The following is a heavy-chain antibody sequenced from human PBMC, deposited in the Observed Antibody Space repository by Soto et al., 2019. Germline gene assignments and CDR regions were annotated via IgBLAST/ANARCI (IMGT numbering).Heavy chain of an antibody. V-gene: IGHV4-30-4*01. CDR2: IYYSGST. Sequence: SEDLSLPCTVSGGFISSSSYLLCWIRQPPGKGLEWIGYIYYSGSTYYNPSLKSRVTISVDTSKNQFSLKLNSVTAADTAVYYCARENSGYDPPGSFDYWGQGTLVTVSS. D-gene: IGHD5-12*01. J-gene: IGHJ4*02. CDR1: GGFISSSSYL. CDR3: ARENSGYDPPGSFDY.